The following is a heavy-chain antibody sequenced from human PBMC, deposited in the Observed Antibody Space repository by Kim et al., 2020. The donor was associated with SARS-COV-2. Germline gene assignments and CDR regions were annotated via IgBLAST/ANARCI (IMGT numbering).Heavy chain of an antibody. CDR3: ARHRSRSWFDY. J-gene: IGHJ4*02. V-gene: IGHV4-59*08. CDR2: T. D-gene: IGHD6-13*01. Sequence: TKDNPTHKSRFSNSVDTSTNQFSLQLSSVTAADTAVYYCARHRSRSWFDYWGQGTLVTVSS.